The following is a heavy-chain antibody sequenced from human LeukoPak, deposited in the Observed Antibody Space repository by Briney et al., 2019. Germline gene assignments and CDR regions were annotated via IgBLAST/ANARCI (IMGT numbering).Heavy chain of an antibody. CDR3: AKADPGTGAFDY. CDR2: ISSSGDTI. CDR1: GFTFSSYA. V-gene: IGHV3-23*01. D-gene: IGHD1-1*01. Sequence: GGSLRLSCAASGFTFSSYAMDWVRQAPGKGLEWVSAISSSGDTIFYADPVKGRFTVSRDNSKNTLYLQMNSLRVEDTAVYFCAKADPGTGAFDYWGQGTLVTVSS. J-gene: IGHJ4*02.